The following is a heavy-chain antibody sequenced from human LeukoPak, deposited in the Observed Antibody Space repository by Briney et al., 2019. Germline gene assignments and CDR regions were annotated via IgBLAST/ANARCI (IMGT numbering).Heavy chain of an antibody. V-gene: IGHV3-11*04. CDR1: GFTFSDHY. CDR3: ARIGGFYPRNWFDP. J-gene: IGHJ5*02. CDR2: ISSSGSTI. D-gene: IGHD3-16*01. Sequence: GGSLRLSCAASGFTFSDHYMNWVRQAPGKGLEWVSYISSSGSTIYYADSVKGRFTISRGNAKNSLYLQMNSLRAEDTAVYYCARIGGFYPRNWFDPWGQGTLVTVSS.